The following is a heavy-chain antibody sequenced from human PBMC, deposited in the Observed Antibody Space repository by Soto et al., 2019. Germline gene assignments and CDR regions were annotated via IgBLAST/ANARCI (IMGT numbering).Heavy chain of an antibody. V-gene: IGHV4-4*02. CDR1: GGSISSSNW. CDR3: ARDIVTIFGVVQYNWFDP. Sequence: SETLSLTCAVSGGSISSSNWWSWVRQPPGKGLEWIGEIYHSGSTNYNPSLKSRVTISVDKSKNQFSLKLSSVTAADTAVYYCARDIVTIFGVVQYNWFDPWGQGTLVTVSS. D-gene: IGHD3-3*01. J-gene: IGHJ5*02. CDR2: IYHSGST.